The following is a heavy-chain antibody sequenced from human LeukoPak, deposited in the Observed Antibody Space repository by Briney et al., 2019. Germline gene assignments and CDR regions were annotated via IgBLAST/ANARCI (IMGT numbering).Heavy chain of an antibody. J-gene: IGHJ3*02. CDR3: AWSSYYYDSSGYYEAFDI. Sequence: SETLSLTCTVSGYSISSGYYWGWIRQPPGKGLEWIGSIYHSGSTYYNPSLKSRVTISVDTSKNQFSLKLSSVTAADTAVYYCAWSSYYYDSSGYYEAFDIWGQGTMVTVSS. CDR1: GYSISSGYY. D-gene: IGHD3-22*01. CDR2: IYHSGST. V-gene: IGHV4-38-2*02.